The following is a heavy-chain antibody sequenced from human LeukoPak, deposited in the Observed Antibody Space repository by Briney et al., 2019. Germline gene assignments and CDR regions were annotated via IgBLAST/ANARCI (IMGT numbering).Heavy chain of an antibody. V-gene: IGHV3-7*01. D-gene: IGHD3-22*01. CDR3: ANSRYDSSGYYGIIDY. J-gene: IGHJ4*02. CDR1: GFTFSTYS. CDR2: IKQDGSEK. Sequence: PGGSLRLSCAASGFTFSTYSMSWVRQAPGKGLEWVANIKQDGSEKYYVDSVKGRFRISRDNAKNSLYLQMNSLRAEDTAVYYCANSRYDSSGYYGIIDYWGQGTLVTVSS.